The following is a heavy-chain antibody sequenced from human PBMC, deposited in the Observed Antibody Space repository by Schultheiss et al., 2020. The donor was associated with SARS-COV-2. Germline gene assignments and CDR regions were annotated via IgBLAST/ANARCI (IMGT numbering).Heavy chain of an antibody. CDR3: ARPSILYYYYYGMDV. J-gene: IGHJ6*02. V-gene: IGHV1-69*05. Sequence: SVKVSCKASGGTFSSYAISWVRQAPGQGLEWMGGIIPIFGTANYAQKFQGRVTMTTDTSTSTAYMELRSLRSDDTAVYYCARPSILYYYYYGMDVWGQGTTVTVSS. CDR2: IIPIFGTA. D-gene: IGHD4-11*01. CDR1: GGTFSSYA.